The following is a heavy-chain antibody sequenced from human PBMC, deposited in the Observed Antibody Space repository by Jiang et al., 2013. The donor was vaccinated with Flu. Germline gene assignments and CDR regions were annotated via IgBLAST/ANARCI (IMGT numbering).Heavy chain of an antibody. Sequence: SVKVSCKASGYTFTGYYMHWARQAPGQGLEWMGWINPNSGGTNYAQKFQDRVTMTRDTSISTAYMELSKLRSDDTALYYCARPLRGDGYNHDAFDIWGQGTVVTVSS. CDR3: ARPLRGDGYNHDAFDI. D-gene: IGHD5-24*01. CDR1: GYTFTGYY. CDR2: INPNSGGT. V-gene: IGHV1-2*02. J-gene: IGHJ3*02.